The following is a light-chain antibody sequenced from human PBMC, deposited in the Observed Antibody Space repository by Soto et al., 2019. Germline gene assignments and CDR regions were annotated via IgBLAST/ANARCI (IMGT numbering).Light chain of an antibody. CDR2: DAS. CDR3: QQFNNYPFT. V-gene: IGKV1D-13*01. Sequence: AIQLTQSPSSLSASVGDRVTITCRASQGISSALAWYQQKPGKAPKLLIYDASSLESGVPSRLSGSGSGTDFTLTISSLQPGDFATDDCQQFNNYPFTFGPETKVDIK. CDR1: QGISSA. J-gene: IGKJ3*01.